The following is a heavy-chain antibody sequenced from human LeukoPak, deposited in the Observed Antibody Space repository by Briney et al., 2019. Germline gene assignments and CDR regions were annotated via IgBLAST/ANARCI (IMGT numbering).Heavy chain of an antibody. J-gene: IGHJ4*02. V-gene: IGHV3-15*01. CDR1: GFTFSSYG. CDR2: IKSTRDGGAT. D-gene: IGHD2-8*02. CDR3: TTDWSR. Sequence: GGSLRLSCAASGFTFSSYGMSWVRQAPGKGPEWVGRIKSTRDGGATEYAAPVKGRFTISRDDSKSTLYLQMNGLKTEDTAVYYCTTDWSRWGQGTLVTVSS.